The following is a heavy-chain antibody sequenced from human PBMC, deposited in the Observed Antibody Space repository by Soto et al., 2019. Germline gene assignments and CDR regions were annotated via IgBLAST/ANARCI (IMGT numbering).Heavy chain of an antibody. V-gene: IGHV1-69*13. D-gene: IGHD3-22*01. CDR2: IIPIFGTA. CDR3: ARRLDAADDYYDSSGYIWFDP. Sequence: SVKVSCKASGGTFSSYAISWVRQAPGQGLEWMGGIIPIFGTANYAQKFQGRVTITADESTSTAYMELSSLRSEDTAVYYCARRLDAADDYYDSSGYIWFDPWGQGTMVTVYS. J-gene: IGHJ5*02. CDR1: GGTFSSYA.